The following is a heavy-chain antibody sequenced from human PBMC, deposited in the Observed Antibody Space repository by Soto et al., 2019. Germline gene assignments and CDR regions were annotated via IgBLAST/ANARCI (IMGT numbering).Heavy chain of an antibody. CDR1: GGSISSGDYY. Sequence: PSETLSLTCTVSGGSISSGDYYWSWIRQPPGKGLEWIGYIYYSGSTYYNPSLKSRVTISVDTSKNQFSLKLSSVTAADTAVYYCARADFWSGYFPPPSWFDPWGQGTLVTVSS. CDR3: ARADFWSGYFPPPSWFDP. D-gene: IGHD3-3*01. J-gene: IGHJ5*02. V-gene: IGHV4-30-4*01. CDR2: IYYSGST.